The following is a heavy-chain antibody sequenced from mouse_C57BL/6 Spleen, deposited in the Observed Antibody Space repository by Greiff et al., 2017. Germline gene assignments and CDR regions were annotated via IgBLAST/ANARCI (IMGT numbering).Heavy chain of an antibody. CDR1: GYTFTSYW. CDR3: ARRGDGYPYYYAMDY. CDR2: IYPSDSET. D-gene: IGHD2-3*01. V-gene: IGHV1-61*01. J-gene: IGHJ4*01. Sequence: QVQLQQPGAELVRPGSSVKLSCKASGYTFTSYWMDWVKQRPGQGLEWIGNIYPSDSETHYNQKFKDKATLTVDKSSSTAYMQLSSLTSEDSAVDYCARRGDGYPYYYAMDYWGQGTSVTVSS.